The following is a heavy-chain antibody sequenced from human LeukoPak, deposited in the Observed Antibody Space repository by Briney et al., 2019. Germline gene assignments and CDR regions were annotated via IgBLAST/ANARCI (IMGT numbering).Heavy chain of an antibody. CDR1: GGSFSGYY. Sequence: SETLSLTCAVYGGSFSGYYCSWIRQPPGKGLEWIGEINHGGTSNYNPSFQSRVTISPDTSKNHFSLKLNSVTAADTAVYYCARGTITKLKTWGQGALVTVSS. D-gene: IGHD1-14*01. CDR2: INHGGTS. J-gene: IGHJ5*02. V-gene: IGHV4-34*01. CDR3: ARGTITKLKT.